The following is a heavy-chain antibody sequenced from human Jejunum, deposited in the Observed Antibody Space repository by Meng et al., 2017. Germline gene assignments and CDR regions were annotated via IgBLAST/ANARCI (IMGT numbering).Heavy chain of an antibody. J-gene: IGHJ5*02. CDR2: IYYTGST. D-gene: IGHD1-7*01. V-gene: IGHV4-31*03. CDR1: GGSLMTGAYY. CDR3: ARLGITETIGGFDP. Sequence: QVQETGPGLVKPSQTRSRTCTVSGGSLMTGAYYWSWIRQHPGKGLEWIGYIYYTGSTFYNPSLKSRVSISLETSKNQFSLKVTSVTAADTAFYYCARLGITETIGGFDPWGQGILVTVSS.